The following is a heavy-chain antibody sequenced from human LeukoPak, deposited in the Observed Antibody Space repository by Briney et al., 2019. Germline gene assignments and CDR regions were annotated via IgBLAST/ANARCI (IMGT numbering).Heavy chain of an antibody. V-gene: IGHV4-39*07. CDR3: ARVRRYSNNWYSDY. D-gene: IGHD6-13*01. J-gene: IGHJ4*02. CDR1: DGSISSSSYY. Sequence: SETLSLTCTVPDGSISSSSYYWGWIRQPPGKGLEWIGNIYYSGSAYYNPSLKSRVTISVDTSMNQFSLKLTSVTAADTAVYYCARVRRYSNNWYSDYWGQGTLVTVSS. CDR2: IYYSGSA.